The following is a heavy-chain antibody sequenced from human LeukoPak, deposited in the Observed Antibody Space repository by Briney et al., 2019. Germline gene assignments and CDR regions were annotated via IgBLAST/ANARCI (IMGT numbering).Heavy chain of an antibody. D-gene: IGHD5-18*01. V-gene: IGHV3-7*01. CDR3: ARDANLRGYNRWFAP. CDR1: GFKFNSHW. Sequence: PGGSLRLSCEVSGFKFNSHWMGWVRQAPGKGPEWVTNINQDGNEKYYAGSVKGRFTVSRDNVKKSVYLQMDNVRADDTGVYYCARDANLRGYNRWFAPSGAGTLFTVSS. CDR2: INQDGNEK. J-gene: IGHJ5*02.